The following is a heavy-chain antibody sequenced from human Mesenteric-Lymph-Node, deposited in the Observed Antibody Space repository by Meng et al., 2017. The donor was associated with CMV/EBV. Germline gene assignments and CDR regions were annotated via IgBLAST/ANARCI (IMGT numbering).Heavy chain of an antibody. CDR2: VSGYKGKT. Sequence: KASGYNVENYGLAWVRQARGQGLEWLGWVSGYKGKTDYAQSLQGRITLTSDKATTTSNLELRGFRPDDTAIYYCARAVGRRATTFDYWGQGTLVTVSS. D-gene: IGHD1-1*01. J-gene: IGHJ4*01. V-gene: IGHV1-18*01. CDR1: GYNVENYG. CDR3: ARAVGRRATTFDY.